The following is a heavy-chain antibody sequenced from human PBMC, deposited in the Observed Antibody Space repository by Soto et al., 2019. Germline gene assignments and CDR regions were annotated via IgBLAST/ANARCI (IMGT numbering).Heavy chain of an antibody. J-gene: IGHJ6*02. CDR1: GGTFSSYA. CDR3: ARGLPNKMTTVFIYGMAV. D-gene: IGHD4-4*01. Sequence: QVQLVQSGAEVKKPGSSVKVSCKASGGTFSSYAISWVRQAPGQGLEWMGGIIPIFGTANYAQKFQGRVTITADESTSTAYLELSTLRSADSAVYYCARGLPNKMTTVFIYGMAVWGQGTTVTVSS. V-gene: IGHV1-69*12. CDR2: IIPIFGTA.